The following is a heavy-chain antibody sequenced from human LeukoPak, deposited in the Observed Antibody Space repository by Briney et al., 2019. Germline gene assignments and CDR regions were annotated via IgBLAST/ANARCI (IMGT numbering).Heavy chain of an antibody. D-gene: IGHD6-13*01. J-gene: IGHJ5*02. V-gene: IGHV1-8*01. CDR1: GYTFTSYD. Sequence: ASVKVSCKASGYTFTSYDINWVRQATGQGLEWMGWMNPNSGNTGYAQNFQGRITITRNTSISTAYMELSSLRSEDTAVFYCARTQQLVLRSPLDPWGQGTLVTVSS. CDR2: MNPNSGNT. CDR3: ARTQQLVLRSPLDP.